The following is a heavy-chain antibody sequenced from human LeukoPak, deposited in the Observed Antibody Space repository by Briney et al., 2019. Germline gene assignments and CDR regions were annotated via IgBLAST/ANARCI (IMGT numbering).Heavy chain of an antibody. D-gene: IGHD2-8*01. Sequence: SQTLSLTCTVSGGSISSTGYYWTWIRQPAGKGLEWIGRIYTSGSTNYNPSLKSRVTMSVDTSKNQFSLKLSSVTAADTAVYYCARDRIGYCTNGVCYTSSSSSWYWFDPWGQGTLVTVSS. CDR3: ARDRIGYCTNGVCYTSSSSSWYWFDP. J-gene: IGHJ5*02. CDR1: GGSISSTGYY. CDR2: IYTSGST. V-gene: IGHV4-61*02.